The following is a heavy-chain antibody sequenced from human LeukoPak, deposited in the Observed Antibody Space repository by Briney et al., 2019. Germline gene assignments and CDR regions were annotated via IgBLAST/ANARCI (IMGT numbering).Heavy chain of an antibody. Sequence: GGSLRLSCAASGFTFSSYSMNWVRQAPGKGLEWVSSISSSSSYIYYADSVKGRFTISRDNAKNSLYLQMNSLRAEDTAVYYCARCIGATYFDLWGRGTLVTVSS. CDR3: ARCIGATYFDL. D-gene: IGHD3-3*01. CDR2: ISSSSSYI. CDR1: GFTFSSYS. V-gene: IGHV3-21*01. J-gene: IGHJ2*01.